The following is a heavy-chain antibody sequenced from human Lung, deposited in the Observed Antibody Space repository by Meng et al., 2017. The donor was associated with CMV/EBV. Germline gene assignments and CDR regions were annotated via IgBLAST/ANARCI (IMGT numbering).Heavy chain of an antibody. V-gene: IGHV3-66*02. CDR2: IYSGGTT. CDR3: LGGHVAAAVPFDY. J-gene: IGHJ4*02. D-gene: IGHD6-19*01. CDR1: GLSVMTNY. Sequence: GESLKISCAVSGLSVMTNYMSWVRQAPGKGLEWVSVIYSGGTTIYADSVKGRFTFSRDSSKNTLYLQMNHLRPEDTAVYYCLGGHVAAAVPFDYWGQETLVTVAS.